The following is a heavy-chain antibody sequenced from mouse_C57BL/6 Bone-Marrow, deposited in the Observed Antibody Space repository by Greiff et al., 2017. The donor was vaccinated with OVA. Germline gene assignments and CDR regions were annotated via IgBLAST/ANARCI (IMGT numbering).Heavy chain of an antibody. Sequence: VQLKQSGAELVRPGASVKLSCTASGFNIKDDYMHWVKQRPEQGLEWIGWIDPENGDTEYASKFQGKATITADTSSNTAYLQLSSLTSEDTAVYYCTSNWAWDFDYWGQGTTLTVSS. J-gene: IGHJ2*01. D-gene: IGHD4-1*01. CDR3: TSNWAWDFDY. CDR2: IDPENGDT. CDR1: GFNIKDDY. V-gene: IGHV14-4*01.